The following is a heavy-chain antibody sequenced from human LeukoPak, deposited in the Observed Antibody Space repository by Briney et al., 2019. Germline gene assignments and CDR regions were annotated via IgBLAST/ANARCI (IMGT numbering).Heavy chain of an antibody. CDR1: GFTFSSYD. V-gene: IGHV3-13*05. CDR2: IGTAGDP. CDR3: ARGAVGQQLAGRDFDY. J-gene: IGHJ4*02. D-gene: IGHD6-13*01. Sequence: GGSLRLSCAASGFTFSSYDMHWVRQATGKGLEWVSAIGTAGDPYYPGSVKGRFTISRENAKNSLYLQMNSLRAGDTAVYYCARGAVGQQLAGRDFDYWGQGTLVTVSS.